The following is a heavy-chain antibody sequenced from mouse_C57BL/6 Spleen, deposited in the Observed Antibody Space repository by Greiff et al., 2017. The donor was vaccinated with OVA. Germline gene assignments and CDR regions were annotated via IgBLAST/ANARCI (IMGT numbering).Heavy chain of an antibody. D-gene: IGHD2-1*01. CDR1: GYTFTSYW. V-gene: IGHV1-69*01. CDR2: IDPSDSYT. J-gene: IGHJ4*01. Sequence: VQLQQPGAELVMPGASVKLSCKASGYTFTSYWMHWVKQRPGQGLEWIGEIDPSDSYTNYNQKFKGKSTLTVDKSSSTAYMQLSSLTSEDSAVYYCARRIYYGNYEAMDYWGQGTSVTVSS. CDR3: ARRIYYGNYEAMDY.